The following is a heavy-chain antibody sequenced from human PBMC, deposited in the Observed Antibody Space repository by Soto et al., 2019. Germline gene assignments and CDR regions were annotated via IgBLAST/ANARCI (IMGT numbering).Heavy chain of an antibody. J-gene: IGHJ4*02. CDR1: GFTFRSSV. Sequence: GWSLRLSCAASGFTFRSSVMHWVRQAPGKGLEWVAVISFDGSNKYHADSVKGRLTISRDNSKNTLYLQMNSLRAEDTAVYYCAKDRGGLDYWGQGTLVTVSS. V-gene: IGHV3-30*18. CDR2: ISFDGSNK. CDR3: AKDRGGLDY. D-gene: IGHD2-15*01.